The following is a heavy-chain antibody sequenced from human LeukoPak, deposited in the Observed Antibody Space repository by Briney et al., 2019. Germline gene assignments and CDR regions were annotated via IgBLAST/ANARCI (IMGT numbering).Heavy chain of an antibody. Sequence: GGSLRLSCAASGFTFSNYWMSWVRQVPGKGLEWVANMKQDGREKYLVDSVKGRFTISRDNAKNSVYLQMNSLTDEDTGVYYCSRGSGSGRYGLPFDSWGQGTLVTVSS. D-gene: IGHD6-13*01. V-gene: IGHV3-7*01. CDR1: GFTFSNYW. CDR2: MKQDGREK. J-gene: IGHJ4*02. CDR3: SRGSGSGRYGLPFDS.